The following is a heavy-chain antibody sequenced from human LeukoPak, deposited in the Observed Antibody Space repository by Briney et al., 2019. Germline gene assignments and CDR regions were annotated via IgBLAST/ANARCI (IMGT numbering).Heavy chain of an antibody. J-gene: IGHJ4*02. CDR1: GGSFSGYY. D-gene: IGHD4-17*01. CDR3: ATDFYGDYADY. V-gene: IGHV4-34*01. CDR2: INHSGST. Sequence: SETLSLTCAVYGGSFSGYYWSWIRQPPGKGLEWIGEINHSGSTNYNPSLKSRVTISVDTSKNQFSLKLSSVTAADTAVYYCATDFYGDYADYWGQGTLVTVSS.